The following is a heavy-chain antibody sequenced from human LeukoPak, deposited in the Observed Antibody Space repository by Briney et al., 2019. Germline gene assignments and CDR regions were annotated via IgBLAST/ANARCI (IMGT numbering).Heavy chain of an antibody. CDR1: GGTFSSSA. CDR2: IIPIFGTA. J-gene: IGHJ5*02. Sequence: VKLCCNASGGTFSSSAISWVRPAPGLGLEWMGGIIPIFGTANYAQKSQGRVTITADESTSTAYMALSSLRSEDTAVYYCARDLDCSGGSCYSDNWFDPWGQGTLVTVSS. D-gene: IGHD2-15*01. CDR3: ARDLDCSGGSCYSDNWFDP. V-gene: IGHV1-69*13.